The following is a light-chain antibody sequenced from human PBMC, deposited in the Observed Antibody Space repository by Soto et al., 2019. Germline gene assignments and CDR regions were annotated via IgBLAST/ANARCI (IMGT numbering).Light chain of an antibody. CDR1: SSDIGTYNS. CDR2: DVT. V-gene: IGLV2-14*01. Sequence: QSALTQPASVSGSAGRSITISCTGSSSDIGTYNSVSWYQQHAGKVPKLMIYDVTNRPSGVSDRFSGSKSGNTASLTISGLQAEDEPDYYCTSYTTSSTLVFGGGTKLTV. CDR3: TSYTTSSTLV. J-gene: IGLJ2*01.